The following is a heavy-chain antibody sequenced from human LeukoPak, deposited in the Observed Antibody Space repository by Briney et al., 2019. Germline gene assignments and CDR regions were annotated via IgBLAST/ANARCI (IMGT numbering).Heavy chain of an antibody. J-gene: IGHJ6*04. CDR2: IISSSSTI. V-gene: IGHV3-48*01. CDR3: ARAVGHGSGSPRMDV. CDR1: GFTFSSYW. D-gene: IGHD3-10*01. Sequence: GGSLRLSCAASGFTFSSYWMNWVRQAPGKGLEWVSYIISSSSTIYYADSVKGRFTIYRDNAKNSLYLQMSSLRADDTAVYYCARAVGHGSGSPRMDVWGNGTTVTVSS.